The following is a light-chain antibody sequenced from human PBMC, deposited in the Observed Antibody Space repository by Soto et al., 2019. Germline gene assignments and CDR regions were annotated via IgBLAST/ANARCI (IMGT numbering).Light chain of an antibody. CDR1: QRVSSN. J-gene: IGKJ4*01. Sequence: EMVTTQSPATLSVSPGERATLSCRASQRVSSNLAWYQQKPGQAPRLLIYGVSTRATGIPARFSGSGSGTEFTLTISSLQSEDSAVYYCQQYKNWLALTFGGGTKVDIK. CDR2: GVS. CDR3: QQYKNWLALT. V-gene: IGKV3-15*01.